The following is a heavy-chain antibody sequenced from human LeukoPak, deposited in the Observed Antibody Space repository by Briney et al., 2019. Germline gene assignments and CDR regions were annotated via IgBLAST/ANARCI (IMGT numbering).Heavy chain of an antibody. CDR2: LNPNSGGT. Sequence: GASVKVSCKASGYTFTGYYMHWVRQGPGQGLEWMGRLNPNSGGTNYAQKFQGRVTMTRDTSISTAYMELSRLRSDDTAVYYCARDQYDYGDYSFDYWGQGTLVTVPS. V-gene: IGHV1-2*06. CDR3: ARDQYDYGDYSFDY. D-gene: IGHD4-17*01. J-gene: IGHJ4*02. CDR1: GYTFTGYY.